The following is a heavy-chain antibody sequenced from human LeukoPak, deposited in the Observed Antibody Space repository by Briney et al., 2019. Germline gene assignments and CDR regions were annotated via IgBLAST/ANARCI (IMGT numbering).Heavy chain of an antibody. CDR3: ARENERRAWFGELFAFDP. CDR2: ICYSGST. Sequence: SETLSLTCTVSGDSISSYYWSWIRQPPGKGLEWIGYICYSGSTNYHPSLKSRVTISVDTPKNQFSLKLSSVTAADTAVYYCARENERRAWFGELFAFDPWGQGTLVTVSS. J-gene: IGHJ5*02. D-gene: IGHD3-10*01. V-gene: IGHV4-59*12. CDR1: GDSISSYY.